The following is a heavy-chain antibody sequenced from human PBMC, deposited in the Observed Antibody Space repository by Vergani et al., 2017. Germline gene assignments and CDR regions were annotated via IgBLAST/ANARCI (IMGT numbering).Heavy chain of an antibody. CDR1: GYSFSNYW. D-gene: IGHD1-1*01. Sequence: EVLLVQSGADVKKSGESLKISCKASGYSFSNYWIGWVRQMPGKGLEWMGIIYPADSDTRYSPSFQGQVTISADKSISTAFLQWDSLKASDTALYYCARHTTYTDSWGQGTLVTVSS. J-gene: IGHJ4*02. CDR2: IYPADSDT. V-gene: IGHV5-51*01. CDR3: ARHTTYTDS.